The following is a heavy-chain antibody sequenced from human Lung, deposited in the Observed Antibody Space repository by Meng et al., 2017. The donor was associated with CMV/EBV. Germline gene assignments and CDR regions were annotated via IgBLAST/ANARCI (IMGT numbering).Heavy chain of an antibody. CDR2: ISSSGSTI. D-gene: IGHD5-24*01. V-gene: IGHV3-48*03. CDR3: ARERGRDGYNSGWGKDY. Sequence: SCAASGFTFSSYEMNWVRQAPGKGLEWVSYISSSGSTIYYADSVKGRFTISRDNAKNSLYLQMNSLRAEDTAVYYCARERGRDGYNSGWGKDYWXQGTLVT. J-gene: IGHJ4*02. CDR1: GFTFSSYE.